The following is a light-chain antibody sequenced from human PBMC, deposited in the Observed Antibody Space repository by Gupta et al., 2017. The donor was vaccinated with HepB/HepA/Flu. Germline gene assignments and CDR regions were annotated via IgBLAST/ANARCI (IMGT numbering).Light chain of an antibody. CDR3: QQAKSFPRT. J-gene: IGKJ3*01. CDR1: QGISTW. V-gene: IGKV1D-12*01. Sequence: IQLTQSPSSVSASVGDRVTITCRASQGISTWLAWYHQSPGKAPKLLIYAASSLQSGVPSRFSGNGSGTDFSLTIRSLQPEDCGTYYCQQAKSFPRTFGHGTKVDIK. CDR2: AAS.